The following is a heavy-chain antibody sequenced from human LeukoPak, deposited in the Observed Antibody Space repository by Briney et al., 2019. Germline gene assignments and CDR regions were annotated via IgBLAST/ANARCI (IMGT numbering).Heavy chain of an antibody. D-gene: IGHD5-12*01. Sequence: ASVKVSCKASGYTFTSYYMHWVRQAPGQGLEWMGIINPSGGSTSYAQKFQGRVTMTRDTSISTAYMELSRLRSDDTAVYYCASELTASGYDYYFDYWGRGTLVTVSS. CDR2: INPSGGST. CDR1: GYTFTSYY. J-gene: IGHJ4*02. V-gene: IGHV1-46*01. CDR3: ASELTASGYDYYFDY.